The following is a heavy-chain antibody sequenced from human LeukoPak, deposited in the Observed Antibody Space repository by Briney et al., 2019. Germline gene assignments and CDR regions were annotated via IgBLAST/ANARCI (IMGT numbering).Heavy chain of an antibody. J-gene: IGHJ6*02. D-gene: IGHD6-13*01. Sequence: PSETLSLTCSVSDGYISNYYLSWIRQPAGKRLEWIGRIHSSGSTNYNPSLKSRVTISVDTSKNQFSLKLSSVTAADTAVYYCAREKAAAGRLNYYYGMDVWGQGTTVTVSS. CDR2: IHSSGST. CDR3: AREKAAAGRLNYYYGMDV. V-gene: IGHV4-4*07. CDR1: DGYISNYY.